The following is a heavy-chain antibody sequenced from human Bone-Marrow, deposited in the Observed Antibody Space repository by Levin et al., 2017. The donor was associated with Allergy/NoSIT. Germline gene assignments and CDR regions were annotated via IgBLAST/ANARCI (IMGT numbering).Heavy chain of an antibody. J-gene: IGHJ6*02. D-gene: IGHD3-16*01. CDR1: GFTFKTYE. Sequence: GGSLRLSCAVSGFTFKTYEMNWVRQAPGKGLEWVSYISGGGNTIYYADSVKGRFTISRDNAKNSLYLQMNSLRAEDTAVYDCARGGDVGACDYYYGMDVWGQGTTVTVSS. CDR3: ARGGDVGACDYYYGMDV. CDR2: ISGGGNTI. V-gene: IGHV3-48*03.